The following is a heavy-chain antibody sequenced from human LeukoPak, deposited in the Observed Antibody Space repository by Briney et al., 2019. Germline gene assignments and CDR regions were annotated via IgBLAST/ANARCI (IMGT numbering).Heavy chain of an antibody. CDR3: ARLRYYYDTSGPDY. CDR2: IYYSGST. J-gene: IGHJ4*02. D-gene: IGHD3-22*01. Sequence: SETLSLTCTVSGASIRTYYWGWIRQPPGKGLEWIGSIYYSGSTSYKPSLKSRITISVDTSKNQFSLKLSSVTAADTAVYYCARLRYYYDTSGPDYWGQGTLVTVSS. V-gene: IGHV4-39*01. CDR1: GASIRTYY.